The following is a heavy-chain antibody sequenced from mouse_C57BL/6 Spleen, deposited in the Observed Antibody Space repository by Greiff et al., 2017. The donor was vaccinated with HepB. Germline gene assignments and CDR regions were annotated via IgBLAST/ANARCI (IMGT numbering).Heavy chain of an antibody. CDR3: ARKYYDYDGYYAMDY. V-gene: IGHV1-26*01. CDR1: GYTFTDYY. Sequence: EVQLQQSGPELVKPGASVKISCKASGYTFTDYYMNWVKQSHGKSLEWIGDINPNNGGTSYNQKFKGKATLTVDKSSSTAYMELRSLTSEDSAVYYCARKYYDYDGYYAMDYWGQGTSVTVSS. CDR2: INPNNGGT. J-gene: IGHJ4*01. D-gene: IGHD2-4*01.